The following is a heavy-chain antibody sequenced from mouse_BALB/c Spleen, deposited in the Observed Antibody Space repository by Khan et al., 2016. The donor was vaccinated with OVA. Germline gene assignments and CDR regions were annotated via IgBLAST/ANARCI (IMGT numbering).Heavy chain of an antibody. Sequence: QIQLVQSGPELKKPGETVKISCKASGYTFTIYGMNWVKQAPGKGLKWMGWINTYTGEPTYADDFKGRFVFSLETSASTAYLQISNLKNEDMTTYFCARISSDWYSDVWGAGTTVTVSA. CDR3: ARISSDWYSDV. CDR2: INTYTGEP. CDR1: GYTFTIYG. V-gene: IGHV9-1*02. D-gene: IGHD6-2*01. J-gene: IGHJ1*01.